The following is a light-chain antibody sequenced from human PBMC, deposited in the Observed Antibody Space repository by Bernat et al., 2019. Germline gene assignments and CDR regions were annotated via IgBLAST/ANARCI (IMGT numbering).Light chain of an antibody. CDR3: RSYTSTTTPYA. V-gene: IGLV2-14*03. CDR2: DVS. CDR1: SSDVGAYNY. Sequence: QSALTQPASVSGSPGQSITISCTGTSSDVGAYNYVSWYQQHPGKAPKVMIYDVSNRPSGVSNRFSGSKSGNTASLTISGLQAEDEADYYCRSYTSTTTPYAFGTGTKVTVL. J-gene: IGLJ1*01.